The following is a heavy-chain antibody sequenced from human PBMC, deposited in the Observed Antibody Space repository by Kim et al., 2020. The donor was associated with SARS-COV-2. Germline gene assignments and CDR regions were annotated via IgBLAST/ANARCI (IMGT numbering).Heavy chain of an antibody. CDR3: ARGKPGNIVLMVYAPGPFDY. V-gene: IGHV3-21*01. Sequence: GGSLRLSCAASGFTFSSYSMNWVRQAPGKGLEWVSSISSSSSYIYYADSVKGRFTISRDNAKNSLYLQMNSLRAEATAVYYCARGKPGNIVLMVYAPGPFDYWGQGTLVTVSS. CDR2: ISSSSSYI. CDR1: GFTFSSYS. J-gene: IGHJ4*02. D-gene: IGHD2-8*01.